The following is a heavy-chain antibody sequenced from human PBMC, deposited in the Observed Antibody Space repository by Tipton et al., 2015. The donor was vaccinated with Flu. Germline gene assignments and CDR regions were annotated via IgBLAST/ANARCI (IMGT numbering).Heavy chain of an antibody. CDR3: ARDAAGAAAADSVGWFDP. D-gene: IGHD6-13*01. CDR1: GYTFTSYG. V-gene: IGHV1-18*01. Sequence: QLVQSGAEVKKPGASVKVSCKASGYTFTSYGISWVRQAPGQGLEWMGWISAYNGNTNYAQKLQGRVTMTTDTSTSTAYMELRSLRSDDTAVYYCARDAAGAAAADSVGWFDPWGQGTLVTVSS. CDR2: ISAYNGNT. J-gene: IGHJ5*02.